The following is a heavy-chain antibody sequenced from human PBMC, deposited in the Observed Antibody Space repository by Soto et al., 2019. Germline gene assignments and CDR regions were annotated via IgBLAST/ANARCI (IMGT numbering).Heavy chain of an antibody. V-gene: IGHV4-30-2*01. J-gene: IGHJ6*02. D-gene: IGHD3-10*01. Sequence: QLQLQESGSGVVKPSQTLSLTCSISGGSVSSGGYSWSWIRQPLGKGLEWIGYMYPSGRTSHNPSLKSRVTMSIDRSRNQFSLRLTSVTAADTAVYYCVRDRGGGSWNYYVSMGMDVWGRGTTVTVSS. CDR3: VRDRGGGSWNYYVSMGMDV. CDR2: MYPSGRT. CDR1: GGSVSSGGYS.